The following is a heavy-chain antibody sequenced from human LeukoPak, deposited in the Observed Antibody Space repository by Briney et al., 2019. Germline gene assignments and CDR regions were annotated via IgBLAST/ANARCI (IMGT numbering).Heavy chain of an antibody. CDR1: GFTFTSKW. CDR2: IKQDGSEK. V-gene: IGHV3-7*01. J-gene: IGHJ3*02. Sequence: GGSLRLSCEASGFTFTSKWMSWVRQAPGRGLEWVANIKQDGSEKYYGDSVKGRFIISRDNGKNSLYLHMNNLRVEDTAVYYCAKRKSYCGSTSCSYDAFDIWGQGTMVTLSS. CDR3: AKRKSYCGSTSCSYDAFDI. D-gene: IGHD2-2*01.